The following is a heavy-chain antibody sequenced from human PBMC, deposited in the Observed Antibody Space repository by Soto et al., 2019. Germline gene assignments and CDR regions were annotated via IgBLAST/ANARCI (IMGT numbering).Heavy chain of an antibody. CDR3: ARLYGDGYYYYGMDV. CDR1: DDSLTSDDYY. Sequence: PSETLSLTCTVSDDSLTSDDYYWSWIRQPPGKGLEWIGYVYYSGSSNNNPSLMSRLSISVDTSKNQFSLKLSSVTAADTAVYYCARLYGDGYYYYGMDVWGQGTTVTVSS. CDR2: VYYSGSS. D-gene: IGHD4-17*01. J-gene: IGHJ6*02. V-gene: IGHV4-61*08.